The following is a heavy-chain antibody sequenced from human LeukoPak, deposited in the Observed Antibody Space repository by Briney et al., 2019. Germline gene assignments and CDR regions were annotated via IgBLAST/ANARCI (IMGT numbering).Heavy chain of an antibody. J-gene: IGHJ4*02. CDR3: AKTLGGYYDSSGYSSLDY. CDR2: ISGSGGST. V-gene: IGHV3-23*01. D-gene: IGHD3-22*01. CDR1: GFTFSSYW. Sequence: GGSLRLSCAASGFTFSSYWMSWVRQAPGKGLEWVSAISGSGGSTYYADSVKGRFTISRDNSKNTLYLQMNSLRAEDTAVYYCAKTLGGYYDSSGYSSLDYWGQGTLVTVSS.